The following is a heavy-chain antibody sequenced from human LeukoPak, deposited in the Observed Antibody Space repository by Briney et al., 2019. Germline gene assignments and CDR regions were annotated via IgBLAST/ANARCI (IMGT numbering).Heavy chain of an antibody. D-gene: IGHD1-26*01. J-gene: IGHJ4*02. V-gene: IGHV4-38-2*02. Sequence: SETLSLTCTVSGYSISSGYYWGWIRQPPGKGLEWIGSIYHSGSTYYNPSLKSRVTMSVDTSKNQFSLKLSSVTAADTAVYYCAKAGSIRFDYWGQGTLVTVSS. CDR2: IYHSGST. CDR1: GYSISSGYY. CDR3: AKAGSIRFDY.